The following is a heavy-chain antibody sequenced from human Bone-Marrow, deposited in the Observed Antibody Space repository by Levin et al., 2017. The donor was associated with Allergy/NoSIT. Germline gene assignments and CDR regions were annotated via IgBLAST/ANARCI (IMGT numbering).Heavy chain of an antibody. J-gene: IGHJ5*02. Sequence: SVKVSCKASGGTFSSYAISWVRQAPGQGLEWMGGIIPIFGTANYAQKFQGRVTITADESTSTAYMELSSLRSEDTAVYYCARDRIAARRSGWFDPWGQGTLVTVSS. CDR1: GGTFSSYA. D-gene: IGHD6-6*01. CDR2: IIPIFGTA. V-gene: IGHV1-69*13. CDR3: ARDRIAARRSGWFDP.